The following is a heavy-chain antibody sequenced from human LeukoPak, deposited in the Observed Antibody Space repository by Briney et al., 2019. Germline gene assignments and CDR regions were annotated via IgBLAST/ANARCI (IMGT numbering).Heavy chain of an antibody. D-gene: IGHD6-19*01. V-gene: IGHV4-34*01. CDR1: GGSFSGYY. Sequence: SETLSLTCAVYGGSFSGYYWSWIRQPPGKGLEWIGEINHSGSTNYNPSLKSRVTISVDTSKNQFSLKLSSVTAADTAVYYCARASGWYGYWFDPWGQGTLVTVSS. CDR2: INHSGST. J-gene: IGHJ5*02. CDR3: ARASGWYGYWFDP.